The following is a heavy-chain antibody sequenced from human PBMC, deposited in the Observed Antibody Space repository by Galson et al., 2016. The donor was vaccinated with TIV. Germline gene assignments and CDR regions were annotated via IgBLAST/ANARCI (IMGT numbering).Heavy chain of an antibody. CDR3: ARDDGYTGGSDY. CDR1: GYTFSEYY. V-gene: IGHV1-2*04. CDR2: INPNTGGT. Sequence: SVKVSCKASGYTFSEYYMHWVRQAPGQGLEWMGWINPNTGGTNYAQKFQGWVSMTRDTSINTAYMELSRLNSDDTAVYYCARDDGYTGGSDYWGQGTQVTVSS. D-gene: IGHD6-19*01. J-gene: IGHJ4*02.